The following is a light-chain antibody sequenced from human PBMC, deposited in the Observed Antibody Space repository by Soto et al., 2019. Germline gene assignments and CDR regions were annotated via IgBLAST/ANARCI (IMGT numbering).Light chain of an antibody. V-gene: IGKV3D-15*01. J-gene: IGKJ4*01. CDR1: QSVSSNY. CDR2: GAS. Sequence: DIVLTQSPGTLSLSPGERATLSCRASQSVSSNYLAWYQQKPGQAPRLLIHGASTRATGVPDRFSGSGSGTEFTLTISSLQSEDFAVYYCQQYSNWPLTFGGGTKVDIK. CDR3: QQYSNWPLT.